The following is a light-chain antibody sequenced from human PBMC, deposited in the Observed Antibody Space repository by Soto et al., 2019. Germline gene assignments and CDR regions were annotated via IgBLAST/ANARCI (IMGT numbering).Light chain of an antibody. CDR1: QSVANDH. CDR3: EQYGSTRLT. CDR2: DVS. V-gene: IGKV3-20*01. Sequence: EIVLPQSPGTLPLSPGQRATLSCRASQSVANDHLPWYQQKPGQAPRVLIYDVSTRATGIPDRFSGSGSGTDFTITIRKLEPEDVAVYYYEQYGSTRLTSGVGTKVEIK. J-gene: IGKJ4*01.